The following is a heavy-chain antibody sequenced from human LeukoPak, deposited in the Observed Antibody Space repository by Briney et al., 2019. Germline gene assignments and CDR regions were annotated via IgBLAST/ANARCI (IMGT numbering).Heavy chain of an antibody. Sequence: SETLSLTCTVSGAYISSNYWSWIRQPPGKGLEWIGYIYYSGSTNYNPSLKSRVTISVDTSKNQFSLKLSSVTAADTAVYYCARARPYYYYYMDVWGKGTTVTVSS. J-gene: IGHJ6*03. CDR2: IYYSGST. CDR3: ARARPYYYYYMDV. CDR1: GAYISSNY. V-gene: IGHV4-59*01. D-gene: IGHD6-6*01.